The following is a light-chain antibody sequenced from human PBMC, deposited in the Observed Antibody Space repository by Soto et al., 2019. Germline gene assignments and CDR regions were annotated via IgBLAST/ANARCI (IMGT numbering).Light chain of an antibody. J-gene: IGLJ1*01. Sequence: QSVLTQPPSVSGAPGQRVTISSTGSSSNIGAGYDVHWYQQLPGTAPKLLIYGNSNRPSGVPDRFSGSKSGTSASLAITGLQAEDEADYYCQSYDSSLSAHVFGTGTKVTVL. CDR3: QSYDSSLSAHV. V-gene: IGLV1-40*01. CDR1: SSNIGAGYD. CDR2: GNS.